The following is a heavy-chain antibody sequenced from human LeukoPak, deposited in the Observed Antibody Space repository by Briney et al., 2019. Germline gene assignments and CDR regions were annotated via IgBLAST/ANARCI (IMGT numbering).Heavy chain of an antibody. Sequence: SETLSLTCTVSGGSISSGDYYWSWIRQPPGKGLEWIGYIYYSGSTYYSPSLKSRVTISVDTSKNQFSLKLSSVTAADTAVYYCARDSGGWYARVDYWGQGTLVTVSS. V-gene: IGHV4-30-4*08. CDR1: GGSISSGDYY. CDR2: IYYSGST. CDR3: ARDSGGWYARVDY. J-gene: IGHJ4*02. D-gene: IGHD6-19*01.